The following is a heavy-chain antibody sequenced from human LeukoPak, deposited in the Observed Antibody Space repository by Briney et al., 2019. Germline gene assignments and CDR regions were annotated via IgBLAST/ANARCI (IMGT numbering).Heavy chain of an antibody. CDR2: FDPEDGET. Sequence: ASVKVSCKVSGYTLTELSMHWVRQAPGKGLEWMGGFDPEDGETIYAQKFQGRVTMTEDTSTDTAYMELSSLRSEDTGVYYCATDRFRDHSSGWSNWFDPWGQGTLVTVSS. CDR3: ATDRFRDHSSGWSNWFDP. CDR1: GYTLTELS. D-gene: IGHD6-19*01. V-gene: IGHV1-24*01. J-gene: IGHJ5*02.